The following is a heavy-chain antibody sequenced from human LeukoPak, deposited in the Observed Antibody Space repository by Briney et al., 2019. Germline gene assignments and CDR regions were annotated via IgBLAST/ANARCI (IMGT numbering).Heavy chain of an antibody. V-gene: IGHV4-59*01. Sequence: SQTLSLTCTVSGGSFSSDDWSWIRQPPGKGLEWIGYIYDSGSTNYNPSLKSRVSISVDTSKNRFSLRLRSVTAADAAVHYCARTVGANWDLFDYWGQGTLVTVSS. CDR3: ARTVGANWDLFDY. CDR2: IYDSGST. CDR1: GGSFSSDD. D-gene: IGHD7-27*01. J-gene: IGHJ4*02.